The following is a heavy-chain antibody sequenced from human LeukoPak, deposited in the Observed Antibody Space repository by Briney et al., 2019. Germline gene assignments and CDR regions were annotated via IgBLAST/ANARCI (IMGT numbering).Heavy chain of an antibody. Sequence: PAETLSLTCAVSGGSVTTDRYLWGWLRQSPGKGLEWIGSVSHRGRQYYRSSLKSRATISIDTSKKHFSLKLTSVTAADTAVYYCARGAPPQNWGQGTLVTVPS. CDR1: GGSVTTDRYL. J-gene: IGHJ4*02. V-gene: IGHV4-39*07. CDR3: ARGAPPQN. CDR2: VSHRGRQ.